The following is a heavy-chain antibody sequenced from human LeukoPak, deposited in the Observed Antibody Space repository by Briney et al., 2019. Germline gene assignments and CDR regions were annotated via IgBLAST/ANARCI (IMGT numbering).Heavy chain of an antibody. CDR3: ARVRGDYNFDY. Sequence: GGSLRLSCAASGFTFSNAWMTWVRQAPGKGLEWVANIKQDGGDRYYVDSVKGRFTISRDNAKNSLFLQLNSLRVEDSAVYYCARVRGDYNFDYWGQGTMVTVSS. D-gene: IGHD2-21*01. CDR2: IKQDGGDR. V-gene: IGHV3-7*05. J-gene: IGHJ4*02. CDR1: GFTFSNAW.